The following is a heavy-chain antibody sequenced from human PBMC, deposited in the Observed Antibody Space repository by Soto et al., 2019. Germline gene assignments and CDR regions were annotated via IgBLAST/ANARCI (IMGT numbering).Heavy chain of an antibody. CDR1: GCTFSSYS. V-gene: IGHV3-21*01. CDR3: ARDARSVFDY. CDR2: ISSSSSYI. J-gene: IGHJ4*02. Sequence: EVQLVESGGGLVKPGGSLRLACAASGCTFSSYSMNWVRQAPGKGLEWVSSISSSSSYIYYADSVKGRFTISRDNAKNSLYLQMNSLRAEDTAVYYCARDARSVFDYWGQGTLVTVSS.